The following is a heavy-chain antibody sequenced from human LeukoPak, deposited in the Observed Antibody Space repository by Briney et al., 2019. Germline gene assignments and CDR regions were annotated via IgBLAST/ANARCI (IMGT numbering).Heavy chain of an antibody. D-gene: IGHD4/OR15-4a*01. CDR3: ARAGAIHYYYYYGMDV. CDR1: GYTFTSYD. V-gene: IGHV1-8*01. Sequence: ASVKVSCKASGYTFTSYDINWVRQATGQGLEWKGWMNPNSGNTGYAQKFQGRVTMTRNTSISTAYMELSSLRSEDTAVYYCARAGAIHYYYYYGMDVWGQGTTVTVSS. J-gene: IGHJ6*02. CDR2: MNPNSGNT.